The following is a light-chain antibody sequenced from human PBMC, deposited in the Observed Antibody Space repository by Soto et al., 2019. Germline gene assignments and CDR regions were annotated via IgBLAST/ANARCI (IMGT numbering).Light chain of an antibody. CDR1: QSISNS. CDR3: QQRHNWPIT. V-gene: IGKV3-11*01. Sequence: DIVLTQSQATLSLSPGERATLSCRASQSISNSLAWYQQKPGQAPRLIINDAFTRATGIPARFSGGGSGTDFTLTISSLEPEDFGVYYCQQRHNWPITFGQGTRLEIK. CDR2: DAF. J-gene: IGKJ5*01.